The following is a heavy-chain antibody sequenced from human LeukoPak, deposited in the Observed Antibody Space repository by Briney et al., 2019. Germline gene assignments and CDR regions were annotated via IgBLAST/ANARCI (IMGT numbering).Heavy chain of an antibody. V-gene: IGHV1-46*01. CDR1: GYTFTSYY. D-gene: IGHD6-19*01. CDR2: INPSGGST. CDR3: ARVDSSGWFDY. Sequence: ASVKVSCKASGYTFTSYYMHWVRQAPGQGLEWMGIINPSGGSTSYAQKFQGRVTMTRDTSTSTVYMELSSLRSDDTAMYYCARVDSSGWFDYWGQGTLVTVSS. J-gene: IGHJ4*02.